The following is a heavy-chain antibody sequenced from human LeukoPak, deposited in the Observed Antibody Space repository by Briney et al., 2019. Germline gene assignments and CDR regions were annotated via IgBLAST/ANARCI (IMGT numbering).Heavy chain of an antibody. CDR2: INSDRSST. CDR3: ARGGRYSSGTFDY. Sequence: PGGSLRLSCAASGFTLSNYWMHWVRQAPGKGLVWVSCINSDRSSTSYADSVKGRFTISRDNAKNTLYLQMSSLRAEDTAVYYCARGGRYSSGTFDYWGQGALVTVSS. V-gene: IGHV3-74*01. J-gene: IGHJ4*02. CDR1: GFTLSNYW. D-gene: IGHD5-18*01.